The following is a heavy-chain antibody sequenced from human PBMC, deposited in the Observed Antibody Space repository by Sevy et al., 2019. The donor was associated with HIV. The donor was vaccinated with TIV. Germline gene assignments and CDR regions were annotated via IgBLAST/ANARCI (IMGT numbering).Heavy chain of an antibody. CDR3: AKGPSGWYHGDY. V-gene: IGHV3-23*01. D-gene: IGHD6-19*01. CDR1: GFTFSSYA. J-gene: IGHJ4*02. Sequence: GGSLSLSCAASGFTFSSYAMSWVRQAPGKGLEWVSAISGSGGSTYYADSVKGRFTIPRDNSKNTLYLQMNSLRAEDTAVYYCAKGPSGWYHGDYWGQGTLVTVSS. CDR2: ISGSGGST.